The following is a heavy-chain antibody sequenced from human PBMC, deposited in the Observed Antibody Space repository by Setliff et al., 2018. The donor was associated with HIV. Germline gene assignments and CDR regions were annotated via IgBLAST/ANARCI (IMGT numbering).Heavy chain of an antibody. CDR2: INHSGNT. D-gene: IGHD2-2*01. Sequence: SSETLSLTCAVYGGSFSGYYWSWIRQPPGKGLEWIGEINHSGNTNYNPSLKSRVTISVDTSKNQFTLNLNSVTAADTAVYYCATHCTSTSCYSAGLDYWGQGTLVTVSS. J-gene: IGHJ4*02. CDR3: ATHCTSTSCYSAGLDY. V-gene: IGHV4-34*01. CDR1: GGSFSGYY.